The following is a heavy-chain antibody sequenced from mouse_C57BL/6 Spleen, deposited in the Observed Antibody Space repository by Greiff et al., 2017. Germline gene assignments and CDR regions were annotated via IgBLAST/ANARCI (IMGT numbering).Heavy chain of an antibody. D-gene: IGHD1-1*01. Sequence: VQGVESGPGLVQPSQSLSITCTVSGFSLTSYGVHWVRQSPGKGLEWLGVIWSGGSTDYNAAFISRLSISKDNSKSQVFFKMNSLQADDTAIYYCARKSYYGSSYEMDYWGQGTSVTVSS. CDR1: GFSLTSYG. CDR2: IWSGGST. J-gene: IGHJ4*01. V-gene: IGHV2-2*01. CDR3: ARKSYYGSSYEMDY.